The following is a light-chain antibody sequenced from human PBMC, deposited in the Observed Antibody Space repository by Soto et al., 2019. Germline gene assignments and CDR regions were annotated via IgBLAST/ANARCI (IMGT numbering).Light chain of an antibody. V-gene: IGLV2-23*01. J-gene: IGLJ1*01. CDR1: SSDVGSYNL. CDR2: EGS. Sequence: QSALTQPASVSGSPGQSITISCTGTSSDVGSYNLVSWYQQHPGKAPKLMIYEGSKRPSGVSNRFFGSQSGNTASLTISVLQAEDEADYYCFSYAGGSTYVFGTGTKVNVL. CDR3: FSYAGGSTYV.